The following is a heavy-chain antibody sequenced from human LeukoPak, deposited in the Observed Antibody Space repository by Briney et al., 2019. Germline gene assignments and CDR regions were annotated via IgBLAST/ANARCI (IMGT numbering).Heavy chain of an antibody. CDR2: INHSGST. Sequence: GSLRLSCAASGFTFSSYAMSWVRQPPGKGLEWIGEINHSGSTNYNPSLKSRVTISVDTSKNQFSLKLSSVTAADTAVYYCARRSTYDSSGYDNPFDYWGQGTLVTVSS. D-gene: IGHD3-22*01. V-gene: IGHV4-34*01. CDR1: GFTFSSYA. CDR3: ARRSTYDSSGYDNPFDY. J-gene: IGHJ4*02.